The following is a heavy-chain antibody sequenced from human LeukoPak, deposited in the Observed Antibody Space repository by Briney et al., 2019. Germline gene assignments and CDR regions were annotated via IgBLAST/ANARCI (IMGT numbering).Heavy chain of an antibody. CDR3: ASMTTVVTGVDY. V-gene: IGHV1-24*01. CDR2: FDPEDGET. J-gene: IGHJ4*02. D-gene: IGHD4-23*01. Sequence: ASVKVSCKVSGYTLTELSMHWVRQAPGKGLEWMGGFDPEDGETINAQKFQGRVTMTEDTSTDTAYMELSSLRSEDTAVYYCASMTTVVTGVDYRGQGTLVTVSS. CDR1: GYTLTELS.